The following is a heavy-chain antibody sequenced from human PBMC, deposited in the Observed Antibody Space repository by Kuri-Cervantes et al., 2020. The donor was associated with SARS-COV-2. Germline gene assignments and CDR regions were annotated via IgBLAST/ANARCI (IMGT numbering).Heavy chain of an antibody. D-gene: IGHD5-18*01. V-gene: IGHV3-21*01. CDR2: ISSSGNYV. CDR3: ATDTAMVDY. J-gene: IGHJ4*02. Sequence: LSLTCAASGFTVSSNYMNWVRQAPGKGLEWVSSISSSGNYVYYADSVTGRFTISRDNARNSLSLQMNSLRAEDTAMHYCATDTAMVDYWGQGTLVTVSS. CDR1: GFTVSSNY.